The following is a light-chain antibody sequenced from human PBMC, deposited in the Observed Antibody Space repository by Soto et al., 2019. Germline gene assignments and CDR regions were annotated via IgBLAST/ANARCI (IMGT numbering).Light chain of an antibody. CDR3: CSYAGSYTSYV. J-gene: IGLJ1*01. CDR2: DVS. V-gene: IGLV2-11*01. CDR1: SSDVGGYNY. Sequence: QSGLTQPRSVSGSPGQSVTISCTGTSSDVGGYNYVSWYQQHPGKAPKLMIYDVSKRPSGVPDRFSGSKSGNTASLTISGLQAEDEADYYCCSYAGSYTSYVFGTGTKVTVL.